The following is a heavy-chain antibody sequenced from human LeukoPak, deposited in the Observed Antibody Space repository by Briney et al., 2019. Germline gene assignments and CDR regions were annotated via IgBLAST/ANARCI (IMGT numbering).Heavy chain of an antibody. D-gene: IGHD3-10*01. V-gene: IGHV4-39*07. CDR1: GGSISSSSYY. Sequence: KASETLSLTCTVSGGSISSSSYYWGWIRQPPGKGLEWIGSIYYSGSTYYNPSLKSRVTISVDTSKNQFSLKLSSVTAADTAVYYCAGPTIPLLWFGGRAFDIWGQGTMVTVSS. J-gene: IGHJ3*02. CDR2: IYYSGST. CDR3: AGPTIPLLWFGGRAFDI.